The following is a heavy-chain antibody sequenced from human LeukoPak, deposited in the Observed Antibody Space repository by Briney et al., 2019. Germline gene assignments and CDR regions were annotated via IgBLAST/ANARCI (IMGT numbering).Heavy chain of an antibody. J-gene: IGHJ3*02. CDR3: ARDYGRSIAAHRGDAFNI. Sequence: ASVKVSCKSSGYTFTGFYIHWVRQAPGQGLEWMGRINPNSGGTNYAQKFQGRVTLTRDTSISTAYMELSSLRSDDTAVYYCARDYGRSIAAHRGDAFNIWGHGTLLTVSS. D-gene: IGHD6-6*01. CDR1: GYTFTGFY. V-gene: IGHV1-2*06. CDR2: INPNSGGT.